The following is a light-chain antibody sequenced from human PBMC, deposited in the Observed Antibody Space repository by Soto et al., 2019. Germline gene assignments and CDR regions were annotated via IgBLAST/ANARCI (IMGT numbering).Light chain of an antibody. CDR3: XQYHNWPPQYT. Sequence: EIVMTQSPASLSVSPGDGATLSCRASQSVASNVAWYQQKPGQGPRLLIHGASTRAVGVPARFSGSGSGTXFTLTISSLQSEDFAVXXXXQYHNWPPQYTFGQGTKLQIK. V-gene: IGKV3-15*01. CDR2: GAS. J-gene: IGKJ2*01. CDR1: QSVASN.